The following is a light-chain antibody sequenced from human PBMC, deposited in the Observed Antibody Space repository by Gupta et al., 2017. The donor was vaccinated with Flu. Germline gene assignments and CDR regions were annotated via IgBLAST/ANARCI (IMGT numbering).Light chain of an antibody. Sequence: SSNIGTYDVHWYQQLPDTAPKLLISGSNYRPSGVPDRFSVSKSGSSASLAITGLQAQDEADYYCQSYDNKISGWVFGGGTKLTVL. J-gene: IGLJ3*02. CDR2: GSN. CDR3: QSYDNKISGWV. CDR1: SSNIGTYD. V-gene: IGLV1-40*01.